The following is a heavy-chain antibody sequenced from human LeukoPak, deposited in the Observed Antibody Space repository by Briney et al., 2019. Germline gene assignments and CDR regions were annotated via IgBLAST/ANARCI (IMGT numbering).Heavy chain of an antibody. CDR1: GGSISSSSYY. J-gene: IGHJ4*02. CDR2: IYYSGST. V-gene: IGHV4-39*01. D-gene: IGHD5-24*01. Sequence: SETLSHTCTVSGGSISSSSYYWGWIRQPPGKGLEWIGSIYYSGSTYYNPSLKSRVTISVDTSKNQFSLKLSSVTAADTAVYYCARHPDGYWGQGTLVTVSS. CDR3: ARHPDGY.